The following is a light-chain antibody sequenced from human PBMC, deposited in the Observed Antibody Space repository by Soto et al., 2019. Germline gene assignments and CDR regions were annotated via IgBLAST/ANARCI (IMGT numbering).Light chain of an antibody. CDR2: YTS. CDR3: QQYNNWPPGAT. CDR1: RTVSTN. V-gene: IGKV3-15*01. Sequence: DIVMTQSPATLSVSPGERVTLSCRASRTVSTNLAWYQQKPGQAPRLLIYYTSTMATGIPARFSGSGSDKEFTLTISRLQSEDSAVSYCQQYNNWPPGATFGPGTKVEIK. J-gene: IGKJ3*01.